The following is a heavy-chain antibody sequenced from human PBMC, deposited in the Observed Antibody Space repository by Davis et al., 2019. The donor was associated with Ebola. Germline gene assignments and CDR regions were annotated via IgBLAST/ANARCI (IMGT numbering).Heavy chain of an antibody. Sequence: GESLKISCAASGFTFSSYSMNWVRQAPGKGLEWVSSISSSSSYIYYADSVKGRFTISRDNAKNSLYLQMNSLRAEDTAVYYCARDLVTDTMIVVVSGMDVWGQGTTVTVSS. CDR3: ARDLVTDTMIVVVSGMDV. CDR2: ISSSSSYI. V-gene: IGHV3-21*01. J-gene: IGHJ6*02. CDR1: GFTFSSYS. D-gene: IGHD3-22*01.